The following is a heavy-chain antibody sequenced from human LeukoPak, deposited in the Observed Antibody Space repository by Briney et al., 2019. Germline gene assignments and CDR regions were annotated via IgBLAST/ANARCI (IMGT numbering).Heavy chain of an antibody. J-gene: IGHJ4*02. D-gene: IGHD7-27*01. Sequence: GGSLRLSCAASGFTFGTYWMAWVRQGPGKGLEWVASIREDGSDYVASMKGRFAISRNNAKNSVYLQMNSLRAEDTAVYYCARDVHWGNFDYWGLGTLVTVSS. CDR3: ARDVHWGNFDY. CDR2: IREDGS. V-gene: IGHV3-7*01. CDR1: GFTFGTYW.